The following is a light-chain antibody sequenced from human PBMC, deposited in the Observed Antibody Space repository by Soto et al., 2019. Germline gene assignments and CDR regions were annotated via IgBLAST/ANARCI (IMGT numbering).Light chain of an antibody. J-gene: IGKJ2*01. CDR2: DAS. Sequence: EIVLTQSPGTLSLSPGESATISCRASQTFSFTYLAWYQQKPGQAPRLLIYDASIRATGIPDRFSGSGSGTDFTLTISRLEPEDFAVYYCQQYGSSPPYNFGQGTKLEIK. V-gene: IGKV3-20*01. CDR3: QQYGSSPPYN. CDR1: QTFSFTY.